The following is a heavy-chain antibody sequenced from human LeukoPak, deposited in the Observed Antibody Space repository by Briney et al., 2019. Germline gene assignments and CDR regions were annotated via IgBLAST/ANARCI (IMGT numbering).Heavy chain of an antibody. V-gene: IGHV3-66*02. J-gene: IGHJ4*02. Sequence: PGGSLRLSCAASGFTVSSNYMSWVRQAPGKGLEWVSVIYSGGRIYYADSVKGRFTISRDNSKNTLYLQMNNLRAEDTAVYYCARGPYDIVEVPAAIAFDYWGQGTLVTVSS. CDR2: IYSGGRI. CDR3: ARGPYDIVEVPAAIAFDY. D-gene: IGHD2-2*01. CDR1: GFTVSSNY.